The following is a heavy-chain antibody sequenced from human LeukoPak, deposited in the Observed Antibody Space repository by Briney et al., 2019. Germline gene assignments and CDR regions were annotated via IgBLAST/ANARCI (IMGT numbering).Heavy chain of an antibody. Sequence: SQTLSLTCTVSGGSISSGSYYWSWIRQPAGKGLEWIGRIYTSGSTNYNPSLKSRVTISVDTSKNQFSLKLSSVTAADTAVYYCASRGGSSPFYFDYWGQGTLVTVSS. CDR1: GGSISSGSYY. D-gene: IGHD1-26*01. J-gene: IGHJ4*02. CDR3: ASRGGSSPFYFDY. CDR2: IYTSGST. V-gene: IGHV4-61*02.